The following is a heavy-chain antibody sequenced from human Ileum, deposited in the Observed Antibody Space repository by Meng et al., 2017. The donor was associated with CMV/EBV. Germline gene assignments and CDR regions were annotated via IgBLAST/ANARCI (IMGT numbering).Heavy chain of an antibody. V-gene: IGHV4-59*01. CDR3: ARDGGYDSSGYYDY. D-gene: IGHD3-22*01. CDR1: GGSISSYY. J-gene: IGHJ4*02. CDR2: IYYSGST. Sequence: SETLSLTCTVSGGSISSYYWSWIRQPPGKGLEWIGYIYYSGSTNYNPSLKSRVTISVDTSKNQFSLKLSSVTDADTAVYYCARDGGYDSSGYYDYWGQGTLVTVSS.